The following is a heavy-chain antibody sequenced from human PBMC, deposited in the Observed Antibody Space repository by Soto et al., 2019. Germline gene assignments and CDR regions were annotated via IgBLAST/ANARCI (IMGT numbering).Heavy chain of an antibody. V-gene: IGHV4-31*03. CDR3: AIQSRDGFNSPFDS. CDR2: IYYSGST. J-gene: IGHJ4*02. Sequence: QVQLQESGPGLVKPSQTLSLTCTVSGGSISSGAYYWSWIRQHPGKGLEWIGYIYYSGSTSYNPYFKSRVTLSVDTSKNQFSLKLRSRTAADTAVYYCAIQSRDGFNSPFDSWGQGTLVTVSS. CDR1: GGSISSGAYY. D-gene: IGHD1-1*01.